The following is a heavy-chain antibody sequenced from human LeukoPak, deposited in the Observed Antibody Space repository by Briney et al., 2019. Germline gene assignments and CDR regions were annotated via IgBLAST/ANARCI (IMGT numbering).Heavy chain of an antibody. CDR3: AHRQAVTTFWSDP. V-gene: IGHV2-5*01. CDR2: IYWSDDQ. Sequence: TLSLTCTVSGGSISSYYWSRIRQPPGKALEWLGLIYWSDDQHYSPSLKSRVTITKDASKNQVVLTMTNMDPVDTATYYCAHRQAVTTFWSDPWGQGTLVTVSS. J-gene: IGHJ5*02. D-gene: IGHD4-17*01. CDR1: GGSISSYYW.